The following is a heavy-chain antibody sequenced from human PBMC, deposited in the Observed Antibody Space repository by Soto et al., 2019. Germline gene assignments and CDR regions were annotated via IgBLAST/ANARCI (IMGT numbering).Heavy chain of an antibody. CDR1: ESTCSSYA. CDR3: VRGGGAALFYTMAV. V-gene: IGHV3-64*01. D-gene: IGHD3-16*01. CDR2: ITYYGGVT. J-gene: IGHJ6*02. Sequence: PAGDLRLAGTASESTCSSYAMHWVRQAPGKGLEYVYAITYYGGVTSSAQSVKGRFTISRDHSRNTLYLKMGRLRVEDTATYYRVRGGGAALFYTMAVWGQGTTVTVSS.